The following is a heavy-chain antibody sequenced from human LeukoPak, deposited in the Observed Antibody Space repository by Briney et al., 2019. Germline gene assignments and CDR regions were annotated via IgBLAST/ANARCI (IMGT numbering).Heavy chain of an antibody. CDR3: AGNTVTTFDY. CDR1: GFTFSGYS. J-gene: IGHJ4*02. D-gene: IGHD4-17*01. CDR2: ITSSSGTI. V-gene: IGHV3-48*02. Sequence: PGASLRLSCAASGFTFSGYSMNWVRQAPGKGLEWISYITSSSGTIYYADSVKGRFTISRDNAKNSLYLQMNSLRDEDTAVYYCAGNTVTTFDYWGQGTLVTV.